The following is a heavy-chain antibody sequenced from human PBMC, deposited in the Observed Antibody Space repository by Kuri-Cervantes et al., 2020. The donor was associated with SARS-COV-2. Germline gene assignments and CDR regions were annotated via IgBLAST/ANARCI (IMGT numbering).Heavy chain of an antibody. D-gene: IGHD1-1*01. Sequence: GESLKISCKGSGYSFTSYWIGWVRQMPGKGLEWMGIIYPGDSDTRYSPSFQGQVTISADTSIDTAYLHFNSLRASDTAIYYCARRAGGFQFWGQGTPVTVSS. CDR1: GYSFTSYW. V-gene: IGHV5-51*01. CDR3: ARRAGGFQF. CDR2: IYPGDSDT. J-gene: IGHJ4*02.